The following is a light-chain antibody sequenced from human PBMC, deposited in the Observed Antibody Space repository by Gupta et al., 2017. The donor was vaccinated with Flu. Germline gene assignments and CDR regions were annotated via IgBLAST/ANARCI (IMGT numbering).Light chain of an antibody. CDR1: SSDVGGYNY. CDR2: EVS. J-gene: IGLJ2*01. Sequence: SALTPPASVSGSPGPSITISCTGTSSDVGGYNYVSWYQQHPGKAPKLMIYEVSNRPSWGTNRVTGSKSGNTAALTIAGLQAEEEADYYCSSYTSSSTIDVVFGGGTKLTVL. CDR3: SSYTSSSTIDVV. V-gene: IGLV2-14*01.